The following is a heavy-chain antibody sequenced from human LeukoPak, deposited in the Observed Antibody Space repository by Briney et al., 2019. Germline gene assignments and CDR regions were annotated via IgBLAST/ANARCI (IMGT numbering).Heavy chain of an antibody. CDR2: ISSSSSYI. CDR1: GFTFSSYS. J-gene: IGHJ5*02. CDR3: ARDGYCSSTSCFP. Sequence: GGSLRLSCAASGFTFSSYSMNWVRQAPGKGLEWVSSISSSSSYIYYADSVKGRFTISRDNAKNSLYLQMNSQRAVDTAVYYCARDGYCSSTSCFPWGQGTLVTVTS. V-gene: IGHV3-21*01. D-gene: IGHD2-2*03.